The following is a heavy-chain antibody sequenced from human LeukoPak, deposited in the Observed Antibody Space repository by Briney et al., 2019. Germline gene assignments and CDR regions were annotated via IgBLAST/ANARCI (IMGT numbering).Heavy chain of an antibody. V-gene: IGHV3-23*01. Sequence: GGSLRLSCAASGFTFSNYNMSWVRQAPGKGLEWVSAISGSDGSTWYADSVKGRFTISRDNSKNTLYLHMNSLRDEDTALYYCAGDRAYPNDVFNIWGQGTMITVS. D-gene: IGHD2-21*01. CDR2: ISGSDGST. CDR1: GFTFSNYN. CDR3: AGDRAYPNDVFNI. J-gene: IGHJ3*02.